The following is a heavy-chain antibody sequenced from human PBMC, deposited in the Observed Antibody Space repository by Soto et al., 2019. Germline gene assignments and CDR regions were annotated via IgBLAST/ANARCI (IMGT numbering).Heavy chain of an antibody. CDR2: TYYRSKWYN. CDR3: ARNKGSDAFDI. Sequence: TLSLTCAISGDSVSSNSVVWNWIRQSPSRGLEWLGRTYYRSKWYNDYAVSVKSRITINPDTSKNQFSLQLNSVTPEDTAVYYCARNKGSDAFDIWGQGTMVTVSS. J-gene: IGHJ3*02. V-gene: IGHV6-1*01. CDR1: GDSVSSNSVV.